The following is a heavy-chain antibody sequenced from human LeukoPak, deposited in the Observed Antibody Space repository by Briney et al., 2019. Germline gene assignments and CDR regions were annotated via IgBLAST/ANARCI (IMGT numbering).Heavy chain of an antibody. CDR2: IRYDGSNK. CDR3: AKDKGHPHLYYFDY. V-gene: IGHV3-30*02. Sequence: GGSLRLSCAASGFTFSSYGMHWVRQAPGKGLEWVAFIRYDGSNKYYADSVEGRFTISRDNSKNTLYLQMNSLRAEDTAVYYCAKDKGHPHLYYFDYWGQGTLVTVSS. J-gene: IGHJ4*02. CDR1: GFTFSSYG.